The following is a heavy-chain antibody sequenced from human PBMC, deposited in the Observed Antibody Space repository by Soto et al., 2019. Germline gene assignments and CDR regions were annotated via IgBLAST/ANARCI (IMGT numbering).Heavy chain of an antibody. D-gene: IGHD6-19*01. CDR1: GFTFSNFA. J-gene: IGHJ4*02. CDR2: ITGPGGST. Sequence: EVQLLESGGGLVQPGGSLRLSCAASGFTFSNFAMSWVRQAPGKGLEWGSAITGPGGSTYYTDSAKGRFTISRDNSKDTLYLQMNSLRADDTAVYYCAKRISGWYYADYWGRGTLVTVSS. CDR3: AKRISGWYYADY. V-gene: IGHV3-23*01.